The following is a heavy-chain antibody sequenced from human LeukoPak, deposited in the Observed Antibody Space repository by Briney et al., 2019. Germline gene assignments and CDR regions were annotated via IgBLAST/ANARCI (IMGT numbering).Heavy chain of an antibody. Sequence: GGSLRLSCAASGFTFSSYSMKWVRQAPGKGLEGVSSISSANSYKYYGDSVKGRFTISRDNAKNSLYLQMSSLRAEDTAVYYCARGPSLIGVAGTWPLDYWGQGTLVTVSS. CDR1: GFTFSSYS. CDR3: ARGPSLIGVAGTWPLDY. J-gene: IGHJ4*02. CDR2: ISSANSYK. D-gene: IGHD6-19*01. V-gene: IGHV3-21*01.